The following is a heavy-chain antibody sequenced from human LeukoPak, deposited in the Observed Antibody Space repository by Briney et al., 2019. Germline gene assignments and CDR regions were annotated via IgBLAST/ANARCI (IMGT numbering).Heavy chain of an antibody. CDR1: GGSISSGSYY. Sequence: SETLSLTCTVSGGSISSGSYYWSWIRQPAGKGLEWIGRIYTSGSTNYNPSLKSRVTISVDTSTNQFSLKLSSVTAADTAVYYCARGTYCSSTSCYTTDAFDIWGQGTMVTVSS. D-gene: IGHD2-2*02. J-gene: IGHJ3*02. CDR2: IYTSGST. CDR3: ARGTYCSSTSCYTTDAFDI. V-gene: IGHV4-61*02.